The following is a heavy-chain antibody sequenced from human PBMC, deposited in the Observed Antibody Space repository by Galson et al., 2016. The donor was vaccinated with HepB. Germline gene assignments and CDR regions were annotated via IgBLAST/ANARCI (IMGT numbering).Heavy chain of an antibody. V-gene: IGHV3-30-3*01. Sequence: SLRLSCAASGFTFSSYWMTWVRQAPGKGLDWVAVISKTGDTTFYGDSVKGRFTISRDNSKNTVDLQIHSLRSEDAAVYFCARDFKLGAPDYMDVWGQGTLVTVSS. CDR2: ISKTGDTT. CDR1: GFTFSSYW. J-gene: IGHJ4*02. CDR3: ARDFKLGAPDYMDV. D-gene: IGHD1-26*01.